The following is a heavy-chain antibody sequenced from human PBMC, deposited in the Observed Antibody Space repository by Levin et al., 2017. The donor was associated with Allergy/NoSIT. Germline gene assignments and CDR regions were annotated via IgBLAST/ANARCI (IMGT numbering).Heavy chain of an antibody. D-gene: IGHD1-14*01. J-gene: IGHJ3*01. CDR1: GFSFGDFA. CDR3: AKKQGGTTGFSFDV. Sequence: GASMKVSCAASGFSFGDFAMAWVRQAPGKGLEWVSVITGTGGNTYYGDSVKGRFTVSRDNSKNTLYLELNSLRAEDTAIYYCAKKQGGTTGFSFDVWGQGTMVTVSS. CDR2: ITGTGGNT. V-gene: IGHV3-23*01.